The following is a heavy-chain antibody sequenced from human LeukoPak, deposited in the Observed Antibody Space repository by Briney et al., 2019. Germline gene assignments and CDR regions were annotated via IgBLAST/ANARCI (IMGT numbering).Heavy chain of an antibody. D-gene: IGHD6-19*01. V-gene: IGHV4-4*07. CDR3: ARMSIAVAGYYYYGMDV. CDR1: GGSISSYY. Sequence: SETLSLTCTVSGGSISSYYWSWIRQPAAKGLEWIGRIYTSGSTNYNPSLKSRVTMSVDTSKNQFSLKLSSVTAADTAVYYCARMSIAVAGYYYYGMDVWGQGTTVTVSS. J-gene: IGHJ6*02. CDR2: IYTSGST.